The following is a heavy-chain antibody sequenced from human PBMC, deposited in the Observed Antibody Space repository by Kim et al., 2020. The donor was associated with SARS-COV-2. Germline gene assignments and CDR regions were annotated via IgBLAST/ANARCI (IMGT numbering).Heavy chain of an antibody. J-gene: IGHJ6*02. V-gene: IGHV3-15*01. CDR2: IKSKTDGGTT. Sequence: GGSLRLSCAASGFTFSNAWMSWVRQAPGKGLEWVGRIKSKTDGGTTDYAAPMKGRFTISRDDSKNTLYLQMNSLKTEDTAVYYCTTDLGRQQLVLVNFCSGGSCYRGDYYYGMDVWGQGTTVTVSS. D-gene: IGHD2-15*01. CDR3: TTDLGRQQLVLVNFCSGGSCYRGDYYYGMDV. CDR1: GFTFSNAW.